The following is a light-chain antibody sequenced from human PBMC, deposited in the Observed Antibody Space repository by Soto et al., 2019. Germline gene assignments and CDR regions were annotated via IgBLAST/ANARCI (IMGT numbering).Light chain of an antibody. CDR1: SSNIGAGYD. Sequence: QSVLTQPPSVSGAPGQRVTISCTGSSSNIGAGYDVHWYHQLPGTAPKLLIYGNSNRPSGVPDRFSGSQSGTSASLAITGLQAEDEADYYCQSYDSSLSGSVFGGGTKLTVL. J-gene: IGLJ3*02. V-gene: IGLV1-40*01. CDR3: QSYDSSLSGSV. CDR2: GNS.